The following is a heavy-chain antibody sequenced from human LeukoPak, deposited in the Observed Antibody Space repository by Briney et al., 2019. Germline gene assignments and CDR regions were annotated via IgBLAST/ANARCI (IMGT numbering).Heavy chain of an antibody. Sequence: SETLSLTCTVSGGSISSGGYYWSWIRQPPGKGLEWIGYIYHSGSTYYNPSLKSRVTISVDRSKNQFSLKLSSVTAADTAVYYCARRGYYGDAFDIWGQGTMVTVSS. CDR3: ARRGYYGDAFDI. J-gene: IGHJ3*02. CDR2: IYHSGST. V-gene: IGHV4-30-2*01. D-gene: IGHD3-22*01. CDR1: GGSISSGGYY.